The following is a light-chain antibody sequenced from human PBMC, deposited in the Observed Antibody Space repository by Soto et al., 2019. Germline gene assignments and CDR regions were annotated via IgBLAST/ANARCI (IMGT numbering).Light chain of an antibody. CDR2: KVS. CDR1: QSLVHSDGIAY. CDR3: MQSTQLPPT. J-gene: IGKJ5*01. Sequence: DVVMTQSPLSLPVTLGQPASISCRSNQSLVHSDGIAYFSWFQQRPGRSPRRLIYKVSNRDSGAPARFSGSGSGTDFTLEISRVETDDVGIYYRMQSTQLPPTFGQGTRLEIK. V-gene: IGKV2-30*02.